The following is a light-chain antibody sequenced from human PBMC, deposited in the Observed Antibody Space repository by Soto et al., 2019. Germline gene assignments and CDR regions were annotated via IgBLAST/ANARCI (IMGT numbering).Light chain of an antibody. Sequence: QSALTQPASVSGSPGQSITISCIGTSSDVGGYNYVSWYQQHPGKVPKLMIYEVTNRPSGVSNRFSGSKSGNTASLSISGLQAEDDADYYCSSYTTTSTQVFGSGTKLTVL. V-gene: IGLV2-14*01. CDR3: SSYTTTSTQV. J-gene: IGLJ1*01. CDR2: EVT. CDR1: SSDVGGYNY.